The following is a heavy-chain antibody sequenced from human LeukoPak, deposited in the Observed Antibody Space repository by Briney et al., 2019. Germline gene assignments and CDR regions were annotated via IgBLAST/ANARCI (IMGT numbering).Heavy chain of an antibody. D-gene: IGHD3-10*01. V-gene: IGHV4-61*02. Sequence: SQTLSLTCTVSSGSISSSNYYWSWIRQPAGKGLEWIGRISTIGSTNYNPSLNSRVTISIDTSKNQFSLKLSSVTAADTAVYYCARGLWFGDENPPYFDYWGQGILVTVSS. CDR3: ARGLWFGDENPPYFDY. CDR2: ISTIGST. J-gene: IGHJ4*02. CDR1: SGSISSSNYY.